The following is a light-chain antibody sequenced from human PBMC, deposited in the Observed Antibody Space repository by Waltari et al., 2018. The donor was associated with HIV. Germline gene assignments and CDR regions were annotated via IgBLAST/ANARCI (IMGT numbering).Light chain of an antibody. Sequence: SYVLTQPPSVSVAPGQTASITCGGNNIGSKGVHWYQQKPGQAPVLVVYDDSGRPSRIPERFSGSNSGNTATLTISTVEAGDEADYYCSSYAGSNNFVFGTGTKVTVL. V-gene: IGLV3-21*02. CDR3: SSYAGSNNFV. CDR2: DDS. J-gene: IGLJ1*01. CDR1: NIGSKG.